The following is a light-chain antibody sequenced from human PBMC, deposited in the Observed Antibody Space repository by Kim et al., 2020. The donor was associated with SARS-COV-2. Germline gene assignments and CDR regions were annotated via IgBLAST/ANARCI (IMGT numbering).Light chain of an antibody. CDR1: SSDVGSYNL. CDR3: CSYAGSSIVV. Sequence: GQSFTISCTGTSSDVGSYNLVSWYQQSPGKAPKLMIYEVSKRPSGVSNRFSGSKSGNTASLTISGLQAEDEADYYCCSYAGSSIVVFGGGTQLTVL. J-gene: IGLJ2*01. V-gene: IGLV2-23*02. CDR2: EVS.